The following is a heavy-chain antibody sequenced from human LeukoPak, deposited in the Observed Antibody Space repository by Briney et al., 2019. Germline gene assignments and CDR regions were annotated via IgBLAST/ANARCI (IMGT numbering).Heavy chain of an antibody. Sequence: PGGSLRLSCAASGFTFSAYWMHWVRQAPGKGLVWVSRINSDGFSIAYADSVKGRFTISRDNAKNTLYLQMGSLRTEDMGVYFCARSTTVNLPLESRGLGTLVTVSS. J-gene: IGHJ4*02. CDR1: GFTFSAYW. D-gene: IGHD2/OR15-2a*01. V-gene: IGHV3-74*01. CDR2: INSDGFSI. CDR3: ARSTTVNLPLES.